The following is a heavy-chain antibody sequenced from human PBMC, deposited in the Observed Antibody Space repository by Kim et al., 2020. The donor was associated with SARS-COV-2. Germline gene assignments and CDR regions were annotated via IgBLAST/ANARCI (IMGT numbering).Heavy chain of an antibody. CDR2: INVISSVI. J-gene: IGHJ5*01. V-gene: IGHV3-48*01. Sequence: GGSLRLSCATSGFNFSPYSMNWVRQAPGKGLEWDSYINVISSVIHYADSVKGRFAVSRDSAKSSLYLQMNSLRAEDRATYYCTTEYGNSRGWFGYWGQGT. CDR1: GFNFSPYS. D-gene: IGHD3-22*01. CDR3: TTEYGNSRGWFGY.